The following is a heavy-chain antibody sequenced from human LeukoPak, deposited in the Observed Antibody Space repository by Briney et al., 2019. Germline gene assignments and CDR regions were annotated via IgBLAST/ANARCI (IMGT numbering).Heavy chain of an antibody. J-gene: IGHJ3*02. CDR3: ARHGMGRIVVAEARSDAFDI. Sequence: SQTLSLTCAISGDSVSSNSAAWNWIRQSPSRGLEWLGRTYYRSKWYNDYAVSVKSRITINPDTSKNQFSLQLNSVTPEDTAVYYCARHGMGRIVVAEARSDAFDIWGQGTMVTVSS. CDR1: GDSVSSNSAA. D-gene: IGHD6-19*01. V-gene: IGHV6-1*01. CDR2: TYYRSKWYN.